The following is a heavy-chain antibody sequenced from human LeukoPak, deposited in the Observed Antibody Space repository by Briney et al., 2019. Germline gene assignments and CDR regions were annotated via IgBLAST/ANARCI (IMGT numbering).Heavy chain of an antibody. CDR3: ARGALLKYQLAIDY. V-gene: IGHV3-7*05. D-gene: IGHD2-2*01. CDR2: INQDGSET. J-gene: IGHJ4*02. CDR1: GFTFSSYW. Sequence: GGSLRLSCAASGFTFSSYWMTWVRQAPGKGLEWVANINQDGSETYYVDSVRGRFTISRDNAESSLYLQMNSLRAEDTAMYYCARGALLKYQLAIDYWGLGTLVTVSS.